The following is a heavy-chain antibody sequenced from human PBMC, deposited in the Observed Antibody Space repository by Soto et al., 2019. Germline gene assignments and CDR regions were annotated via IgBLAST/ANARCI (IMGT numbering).Heavy chain of an antibody. CDR2: IYYSGST. Sequence: SETLSLTCTVSGGSISSYYWSWIRQPPGKGLEWIGYIYYSGSTNYNPSLKSRVTISVDTSKNQFSLTLTSVTAADAAVYFCARHDFWAGAPTYWGQGTLVTVSS. D-gene: IGHD3-3*01. V-gene: IGHV4-59*01. CDR3: ARHDFWAGAPTY. CDR1: GGSISSYY. J-gene: IGHJ4*02.